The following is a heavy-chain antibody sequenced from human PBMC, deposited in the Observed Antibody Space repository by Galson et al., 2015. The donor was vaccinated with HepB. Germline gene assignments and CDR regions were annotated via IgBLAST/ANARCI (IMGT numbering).Heavy chain of an antibody. V-gene: IGHV1-69*13. CDR3: ARGPVRGIVVVPAAIGRMDV. Sequence: SVKVSCKASGGTFSSYAISWVRQAPGQGLEWMGGIIPIFGTAKYAQKFQGRVTITADESTSTAYMELSSLRSEDTAAYYCARGPVRGIVVVPAAIGRMDVWGQGTTVTVSS. CDR2: IIPIFGTA. CDR1: GGTFSSYA. J-gene: IGHJ6*02. D-gene: IGHD2-2*02.